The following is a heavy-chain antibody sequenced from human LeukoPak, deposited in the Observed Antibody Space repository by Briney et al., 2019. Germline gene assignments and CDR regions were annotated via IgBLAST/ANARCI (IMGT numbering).Heavy chain of an antibody. CDR3: AKDLAWGLDY. J-gene: IGHJ4*02. CDR1: GLAFRSYG. Sequence: PGGSLRLSCAASGLAFRSYGMSWVRQAPGKGLEWVSAISGNGVGTYYADSVKGRFTISRDNSKNTLYLQMNNLRAEDTAVYYCAKDLAWGLDYWGQGTPVTVSS. D-gene: IGHD7-27*01. V-gene: IGHV3-23*01. CDR2: ISGNGVGT.